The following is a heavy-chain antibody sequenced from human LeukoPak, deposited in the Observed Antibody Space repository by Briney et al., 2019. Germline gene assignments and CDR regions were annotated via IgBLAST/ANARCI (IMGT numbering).Heavy chain of an antibody. Sequence: GASVKVSCKASGGTFSSYAIGWVRQAPGQGLEWMGGIIPILNTVAYAQKFQGRVTINTGGSTSTAHMELSRLGSEDTAVYYCARREGDNTYGYYFDDWGQGTLVTVSS. D-gene: IGHD5-18*01. CDR2: IIPILNTV. V-gene: IGHV1-69*05. CDR3: ARREGDNTYGYYFDD. CDR1: GGTFSSYA. J-gene: IGHJ4*02.